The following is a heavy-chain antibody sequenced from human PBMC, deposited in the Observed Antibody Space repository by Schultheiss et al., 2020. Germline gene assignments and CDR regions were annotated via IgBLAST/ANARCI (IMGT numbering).Heavy chain of an antibody. CDR1: GYTFTGHY. CDR2: INPNSGGT. V-gene: IGHV1-2*06. J-gene: IGHJ4*02. Sequence: ASVKVSCKASGYTFTGHYLHWVRQAPGQGLEWMGRINPNSGGTNYAQKFQGRVTMTRDTSISTAYMELSRLRSDDTALYYCAKDTISDGVAATGSAFDYWGQGTLVNVSS. CDR3: AKDTISDGVAATGSAFDY. D-gene: IGHD5-12*01.